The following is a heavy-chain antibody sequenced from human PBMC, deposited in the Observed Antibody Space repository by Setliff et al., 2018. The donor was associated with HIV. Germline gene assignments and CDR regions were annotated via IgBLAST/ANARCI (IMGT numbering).Heavy chain of an antibody. V-gene: IGHV1-2*06. CDR1: GYTFTGYY. Sequence: ASVKVSCKASGYTFTGYYMHWVRQAPGQGPEWLGRINPKSGGTRSAQKFQGRVSMTRDTAISTAYMELSRLRSDDSAVYYCARLPFITIFGVLNGDDGFDIWGQGTMVTVSS. CDR3: ARLPFITIFGVLNGDDGFDI. CDR2: INPKSGGT. J-gene: IGHJ3*02. D-gene: IGHD3-3*01.